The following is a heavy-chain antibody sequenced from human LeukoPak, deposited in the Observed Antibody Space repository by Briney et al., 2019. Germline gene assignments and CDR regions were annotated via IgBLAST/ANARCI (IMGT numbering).Heavy chain of an antibody. Sequence: SETLSLTCIVSGASVSSGSYYWGRIRQPPGKGLEYIGYVYYDGGTNYNPSLKSRVTISVDTSKNQFSLKLSSVTAADTAVYYCASKGHYDFWSGYFSNWFDPWGQGTLVTVSS. V-gene: IGHV4-39*01. J-gene: IGHJ5*02. CDR1: GASVSSGSYY. CDR3: ASKGHYDFWSGYFSNWFDP. CDR2: VYYDGGT. D-gene: IGHD3-3*01.